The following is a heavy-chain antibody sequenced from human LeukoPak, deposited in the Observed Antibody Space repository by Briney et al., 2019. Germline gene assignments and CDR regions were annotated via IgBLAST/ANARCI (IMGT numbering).Heavy chain of an antibody. Sequence: GRSLRLSCAPSGFTFSSYAMHGVRQAPGKGLEWVAVISDDGSNKYYADSLKGRFTISGDNYKKQLYLQMASLRAEDTAVYYCARDGRMGDSDEFDYWGQGTLVTVSS. CDR1: GFTFSSYA. CDR3: ARDGRMGDSDEFDY. J-gene: IGHJ4*02. D-gene: IGHD3-22*01. CDR2: ISDDGSNK. V-gene: IGHV3-30-3*01.